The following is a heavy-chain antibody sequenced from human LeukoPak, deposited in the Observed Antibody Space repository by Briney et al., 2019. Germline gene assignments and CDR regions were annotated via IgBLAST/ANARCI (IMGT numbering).Heavy chain of an antibody. CDR1: GFTFRSYS. Sequence: PGGSLRLSCAASGFTFRSYSMDWVRQAPGKGLEWVSSISSSSTYIDYADSVQGRFTISRDNAKNSLYLQMNSLRAEDTAVYYCARVLYCSGGSCYSRWFFDLWGRGTPVTVSS. CDR2: ISSSSTYI. D-gene: IGHD2-15*01. CDR3: ARVLYCSGGSCYSRWFFDL. J-gene: IGHJ2*01. V-gene: IGHV3-21*06.